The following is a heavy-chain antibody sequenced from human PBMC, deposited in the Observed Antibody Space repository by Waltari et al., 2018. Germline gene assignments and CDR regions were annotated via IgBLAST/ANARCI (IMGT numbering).Heavy chain of an antibody. V-gene: IGHV3-30-3*01. D-gene: IGHD5-18*01. CDR1: GFTFSSYA. J-gene: IGHJ4*02. CDR3: ARAIQLWSSFDY. Sequence: QVQLVESGGGVVKTGRSLRLSCAASGFTFSSYAMHWVRQAPGKGLEWVAVISYDGSNKDYADSVKGRFTISRDNSKNTLYLQMNSLRAEDTAVYYCARAIQLWSSFDYWGQGTLVTVSS. CDR2: ISYDGSNK.